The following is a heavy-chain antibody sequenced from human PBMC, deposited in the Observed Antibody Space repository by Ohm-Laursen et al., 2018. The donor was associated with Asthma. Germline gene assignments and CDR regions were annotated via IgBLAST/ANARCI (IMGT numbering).Heavy chain of an antibody. V-gene: IGHV4-30-2*01. CDR3: AREDYYGSGSTGWFDP. CDR2: IYHSGST. CDR1: GGSISSGGYS. Sequence: TLSLTWAVSGGSISSGGYSWSWIRQPPGKGLEWIGYIYHSGSTYYNPSLKSRVTISVDRSKNQFSLKLSSVTAADTAVYYCAREDYYGSGSTGWFDPWGQGTLVTVSS. D-gene: IGHD3-10*01. J-gene: IGHJ5*02.